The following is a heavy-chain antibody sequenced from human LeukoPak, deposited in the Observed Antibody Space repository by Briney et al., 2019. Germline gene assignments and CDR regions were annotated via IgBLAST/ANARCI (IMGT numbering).Heavy chain of an antibody. J-gene: IGHJ4*02. D-gene: IGHD7-27*01. CDR2: INHSGST. CDR3: ASRKLGNDY. Sequence: SETLSLTCAVYGGSFSGYYWSWIRQPPGKGLEWIGEINHSGSTNYHPSLKSRVTISVDTSKNQFSLKLSSVTAADTAVYYCASRKLGNDYWGQGTLVTVSS. CDR1: GGSFSGYY. V-gene: IGHV4-34*01.